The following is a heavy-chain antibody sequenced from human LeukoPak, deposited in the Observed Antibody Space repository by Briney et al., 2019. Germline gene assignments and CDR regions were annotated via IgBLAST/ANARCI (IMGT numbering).Heavy chain of an antibody. CDR2: ITWNSDNI. D-gene: IGHD3-10*02. J-gene: IGHJ6*04. CDR1: GFTFDDYA. V-gene: IGHV3-9*01. CDR3: AELGITMVGGV. Sequence: GRSLRLSCAASGFTFDDYAMHWVRQAPGKGLEWVSGITWNSDNIEYADSVKGRFTISRDNAKNSLYLQMNSLRAEDTAVYYCAELGITMVGGVWGKGTTVTISS.